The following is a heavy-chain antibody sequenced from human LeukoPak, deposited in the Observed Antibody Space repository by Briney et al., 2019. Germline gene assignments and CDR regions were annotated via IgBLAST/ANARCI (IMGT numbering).Heavy chain of an antibody. D-gene: IGHD2-2*01. Sequence: SETLSLTCTVSGGSTSSYYWSWIRQPPGKGLEWIGYIYYSGSTNYNPSLKSRVTISVDTSKNQFSLKLSSVTAADTAVYYCARVPAPYYYYGMDVWGQGTTVTVSS. J-gene: IGHJ6*02. CDR2: IYYSGST. CDR3: ARVPAPYYYYGMDV. CDR1: GGSTSSYY. V-gene: IGHV4-59*01.